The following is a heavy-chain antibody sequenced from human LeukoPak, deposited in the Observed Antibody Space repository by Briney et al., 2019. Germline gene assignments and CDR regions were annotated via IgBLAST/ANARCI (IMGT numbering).Heavy chain of an antibody. V-gene: IGHV1-2*02. CDR3: ARDTADRTKYYYDSSGHFDY. J-gene: IGHJ4*02. CDR1: GYTFTGYY. CDR2: INPNSGGT. D-gene: IGHD3-22*01. Sequence: VASVKVSCKASGYTFTGYYMHWVRQAPGQGLEWMGWINPNSGGTNYAQKFQGRGTMTRDTSISTAYMELSRLRSDDTAVYYCARDTADRTKYYYDSSGHFDYWGQGTLVTASS.